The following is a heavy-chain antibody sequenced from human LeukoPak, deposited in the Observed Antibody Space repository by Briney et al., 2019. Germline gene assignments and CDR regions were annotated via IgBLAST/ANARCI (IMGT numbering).Heavy chain of an antibody. Sequence: ASVKVSCKASGGTFSSYAISWVRQAPGQGLEWMGRIIPILGIANYAQKFQGRVTITADKSTSTAYMELSSLRSEDTAVFYCARDYYDSSGYWFFDYWGQGTLVTVSS. CDR3: ARDYYDSSGYWFFDY. CDR2: IIPILGIA. CDR1: GGTFSSYA. V-gene: IGHV1-69*04. J-gene: IGHJ4*02. D-gene: IGHD3-22*01.